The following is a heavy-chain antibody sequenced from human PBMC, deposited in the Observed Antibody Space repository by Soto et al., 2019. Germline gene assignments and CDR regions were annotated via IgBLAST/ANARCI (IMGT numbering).Heavy chain of an antibody. CDR2: ISGSGGST. CDR1: GFTFSSYA. Sequence: EVQLLESGGGLVQPGGSLRLSCAASGFTFSSYAMRWGRQAPGKGLEWVSAISGSGGSTYYADSVKGRFTISRDNSKNTLYLQMNRLRAEDTAGYYCGGGYQLLHFDYWGQGTLVTVSS. D-gene: IGHD2-2*01. CDR3: GGGYQLLHFDY. J-gene: IGHJ4*02. V-gene: IGHV3-23*01.